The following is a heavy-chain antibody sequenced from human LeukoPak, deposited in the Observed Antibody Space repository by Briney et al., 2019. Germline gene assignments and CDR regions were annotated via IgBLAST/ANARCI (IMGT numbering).Heavy chain of an antibody. Sequence: KPGGSLRLSCAASGFTFSSYSMNWVRQAPGKGLEWVSSISSSSSYIYYADSVKGRFTISRDNAKNSLYLQMNSLRAEDTAVYYCARSDRRGDIVVVPAAFDYWGQGTLVTVSS. CDR3: ARSDRRGDIVVVPAAFDY. J-gene: IGHJ4*02. CDR1: GFTFSSYS. V-gene: IGHV3-21*01. CDR2: ISSSSSYI. D-gene: IGHD2-2*01.